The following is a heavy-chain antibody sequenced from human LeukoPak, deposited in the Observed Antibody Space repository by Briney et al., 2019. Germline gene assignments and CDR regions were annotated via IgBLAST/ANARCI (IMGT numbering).Heavy chain of an antibody. V-gene: IGHV3-7*01. D-gene: IGHD3-22*01. CDR1: GFTFGNYW. CDR3: ARFLQYDGSASLY. CDR2: INPDGGEK. J-gene: IGHJ4*02. Sequence: GGSLRLSCATSGFTFGNYWMSWVRQAPGKGREWVANINPDGGEKYSVDSVKGRFTISRDNAKNSLYLQMNSLRAEDTAVYYCARFLQYDGSASLYWGQGSLVTVSS.